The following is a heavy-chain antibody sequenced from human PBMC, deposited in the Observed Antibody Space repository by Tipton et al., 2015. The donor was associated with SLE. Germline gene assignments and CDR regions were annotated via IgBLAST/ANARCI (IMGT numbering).Heavy chain of an antibody. D-gene: IGHD3-3*01. J-gene: IGHJ4*02. V-gene: IGHV4-38-2*02. CDR3: ARGAIFGVVITYFDY. CDR2: IYHSGST. CDR1: GGSISGYY. Sequence: LRLSCTVSGGSISGYYWGWIRQPPGKGLEWIGSIYHSGSTYYNPSLKSRVTISVDTSKNQFSLNLSSVTAADTAVYYCARGAIFGVVITYFDYWGPGTLVTVSS.